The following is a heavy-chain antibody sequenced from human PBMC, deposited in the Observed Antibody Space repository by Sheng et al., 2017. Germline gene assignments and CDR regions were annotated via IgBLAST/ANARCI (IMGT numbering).Heavy chain of an antibody. CDR3: AKGYDYVWGSYRGFFDY. J-gene: IGHJ4*02. D-gene: IGHD3-16*02. V-gene: IGHV3-23*01. Sequence: EVQLLESGGGLVQPGGSLRLSCAASGFTFSSYAMSWVRQAPGKGLEWVSAISGSGGSTYYADSVKGRFTISRDNSKNTLYLQMNSLRAEDTAVYYCAKGYDYVWGSYRGFFDYWGQGTLVTVSS. CDR1: GFTFSSYA. CDR2: ISGSGGST.